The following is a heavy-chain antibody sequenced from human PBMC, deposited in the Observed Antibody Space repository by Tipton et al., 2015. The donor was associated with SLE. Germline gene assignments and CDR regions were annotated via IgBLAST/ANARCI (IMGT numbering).Heavy chain of an antibody. J-gene: IGHJ6*03. CDR3: TKDSSTNDDVWSGYYYYYYYYMDV. Sequence: SLRLSCAASRFNLSSSAMNWARQAPGKGLEWVSAISGSGDSTYYPDSVKGRFTISRDSSKNALYLQMNSLRAEDTAVYYCTKDSSTNDDVWSGYYYYYYYYMDVWGKGTTVTVSS. D-gene: IGHD3-3*01. CDR2: ISGSGDST. V-gene: IGHV3-23*01. CDR1: RFNLSSSA.